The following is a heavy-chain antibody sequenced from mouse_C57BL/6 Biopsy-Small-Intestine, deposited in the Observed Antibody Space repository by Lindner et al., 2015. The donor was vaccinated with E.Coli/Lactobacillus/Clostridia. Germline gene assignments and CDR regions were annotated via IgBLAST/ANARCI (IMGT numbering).Heavy chain of an antibody. CDR1: GGTFSSYA. J-gene: IGHJ3*01. V-gene: IGHV1-81*01. CDR3: ARDLEDPMTKGSGSYGAFDI. CDR2: IIPIFGTT. Sequence: SVKVSCKASGGTFSSYALSWVRQAPGQGLEWMGGIIPIFGTTNYTQKFQGRVTITADESTSTAYMELSSLRSEDTAVYYCARDLEDPMTKGSGSYGAFDIWGQGTMVTVSS. D-gene: IGHD1-1*02.